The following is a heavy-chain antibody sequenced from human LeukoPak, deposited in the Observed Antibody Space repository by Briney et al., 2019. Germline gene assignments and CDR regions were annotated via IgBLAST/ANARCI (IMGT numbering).Heavy chain of an antibody. D-gene: IGHD3-22*01. CDR1: GYSFMNYW. CDR3: ARRYYYDSSGAFDI. V-gene: IGHV5-51*01. CDR2: INPRDSDT. J-gene: IGHJ3*02. Sequence: GESLKISCKGSGYSFMNYWIGWVRQMPGKGLEWMGIINPRDSDTRNSPSFQGQVTISVDKSISTAYLQWRSLKASDTAMYYCARRYYYDSSGAFDIWGQGTMVTVSS.